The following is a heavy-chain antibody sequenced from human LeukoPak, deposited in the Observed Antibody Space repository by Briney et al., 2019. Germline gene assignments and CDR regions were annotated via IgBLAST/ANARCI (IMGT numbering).Heavy chain of an antibody. D-gene: IGHD2-15*01. CDR3: ARDPVYCSGGSCYGGYNWFDP. Sequence: ASAKVSCKASGYTFTSYGISWVRQAPGQGLEWMGWISAYNGNTNYAQKLRGRVTMTTDTSTSTAYMELRSLRSDDTAVYYCARDPVYCSGGSCYGGYNWFDPWGQGTLVTVSS. CDR2: ISAYNGNT. J-gene: IGHJ5*02. V-gene: IGHV1-18*01. CDR1: GYTFTSYG.